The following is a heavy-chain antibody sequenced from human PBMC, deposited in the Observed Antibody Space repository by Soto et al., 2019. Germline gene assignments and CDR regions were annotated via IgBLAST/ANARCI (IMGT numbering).Heavy chain of an antibody. CDR1: GFTFRSYG. V-gene: IGHV3-30*03. CDR2: ISYDGSKK. Sequence: PGGSLRLSCAASGFTFRSYGMHWVRQAPGKGLEWVAVISYDGSKKYYADSVKGRFTISRDNSKNTLYLQMDSLRAEDTAVYYCAVELKGPEDHIWGQGTMVTVSS. D-gene: IGHD1-7*01. CDR3: AVELKGPEDHI. J-gene: IGHJ3*02.